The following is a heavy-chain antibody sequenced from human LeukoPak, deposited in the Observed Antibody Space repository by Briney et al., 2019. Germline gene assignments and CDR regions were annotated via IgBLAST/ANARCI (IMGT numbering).Heavy chain of an antibody. CDR1: GCTFSSYA. D-gene: IGHD3-16*01. J-gene: IGHJ3*02. V-gene: IGHV1-69*01. Sequence: ASVKVSCKGSGCTFSSYAFSWVRQAPGQGLGWVGGIIPIFGTANYAQKFHGRVTITADESTSTAYMELSSQRSEDTAVYYCARDGAKPRGRGAFDIWGQGTMVTVSS. CDR2: IIPIFGTA. CDR3: ARDGAKPRGRGAFDI.